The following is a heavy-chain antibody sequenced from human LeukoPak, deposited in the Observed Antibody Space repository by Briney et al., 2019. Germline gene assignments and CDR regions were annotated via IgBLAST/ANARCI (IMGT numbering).Heavy chain of an antibody. Sequence: ETEGLICSVSGGSINSYYWSWTRQPPGKGLEWIGYIYYSGSTNCDHSLRSRLTMSVDTSNNQFSLNLSSVTAADTAVYYCARDQRVYWNFDLWG. CDR1: GGSINSYY. CDR2: IYYSGST. V-gene: IGHV4-59*01. CDR3: ARDQRVYWNFDL. J-gene: IGHJ2*01.